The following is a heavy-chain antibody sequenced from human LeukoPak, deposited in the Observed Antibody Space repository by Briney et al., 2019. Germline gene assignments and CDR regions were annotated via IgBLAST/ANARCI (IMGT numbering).Heavy chain of an antibody. Sequence: GGCLRLSCAASGYTFSSFSINWVRQAPGKGLEGVSSISVRSNYIYYADSVRGRFSISRDDARDSLYLQMNSLRAEDTAVYYCVRLSRNSDTSGYYYYYDFWGQGTLVTVTS. D-gene: IGHD3-22*01. CDR2: ISVRSNYI. CDR1: GYTFSSFS. V-gene: IGHV3-21*01. J-gene: IGHJ4*02. CDR3: VRLSRNSDTSGYYYYYDF.